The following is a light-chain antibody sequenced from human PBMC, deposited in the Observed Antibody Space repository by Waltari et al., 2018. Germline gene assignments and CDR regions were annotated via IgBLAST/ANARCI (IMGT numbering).Light chain of an antibody. CDR3: SAWDDNLNGVI. J-gene: IGLJ2*01. Sequence: QSVLTQPPSASGTPGQRVTISCSGSTSNIGSNTVSWYQQLPGTAPKLLIYTDGRRPSGVPDRFSGSKSGTSASLAISGPQSEDEAHYHCSAWDDNLNGVIFGGGTKLTVL. V-gene: IGLV1-44*01. CDR2: TDG. CDR1: TSNIGSNT.